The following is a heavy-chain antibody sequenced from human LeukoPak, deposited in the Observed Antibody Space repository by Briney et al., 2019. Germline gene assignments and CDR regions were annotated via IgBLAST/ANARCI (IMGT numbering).Heavy chain of an antibody. J-gene: IGHJ5*02. V-gene: IGHV4-61*01. CDR1: GGSVSSGSYY. CDR2: IYYSGST. CDR3: ARDSRGSGYNWFDP. Sequence: PSETLSLTCTVSGGSVSSGSYYWGWIRQPPGKGLEWIGNIYYSGSTNYNPPLKSRVTISVDTSKNQFSLKLSSVTAADTAVYYCARDSRGSGYNWFDPWGQGTLVTVSS. D-gene: IGHD3-10*01.